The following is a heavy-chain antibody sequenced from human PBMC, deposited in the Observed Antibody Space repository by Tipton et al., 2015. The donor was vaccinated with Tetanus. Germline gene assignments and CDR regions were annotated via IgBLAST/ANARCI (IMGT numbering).Heavy chain of an antibody. CDR3: VRHSGWFNFYRGIDV. Sequence: TLSLTCTVSGGSVNSYCWSWIRQSPGRGLEWIGYVYFSGHTKYNPSHASRVTMSVDTSNNLISLNLSSVTAADTATYYCVRHSGWFNFYRGIDVWGQGTTVIVSS. D-gene: IGHD6-19*01. CDR1: GGSVNSYC. V-gene: IGHV4-59*08. J-gene: IGHJ6*02. CDR2: VYFSGHT.